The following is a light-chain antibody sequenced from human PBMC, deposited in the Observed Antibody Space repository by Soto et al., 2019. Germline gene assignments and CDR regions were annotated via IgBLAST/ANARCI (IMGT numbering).Light chain of an antibody. CDR2: GAS. V-gene: IGKV3-15*01. J-gene: IGKJ1*01. Sequence: RVMTQSPATLSLSPGERATLSCRASQSVSTNVAWYQQKPGHAPRLLIYGASTRATDIPARFSGSGSGTDFTLTISSLQSEDFAVYYCQQYNNWPPWTFGQGTKVEVK. CDR1: QSVSTN. CDR3: QQYNNWPPWT.